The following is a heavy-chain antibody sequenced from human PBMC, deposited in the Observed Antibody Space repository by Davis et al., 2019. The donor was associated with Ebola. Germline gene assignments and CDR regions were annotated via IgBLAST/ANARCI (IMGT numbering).Heavy chain of an antibody. Sequence: AASVKVSCKASGGTFSSYAISWVRQAPGQGLEWMGGIIPIFGTANYAQKFQGRVTITADESTSTAYMELSSLRSEDTAVYYCARHTALVNYYFDYWGQGTLVTVSS. CDR1: GGTFSSYA. V-gene: IGHV1-69*13. CDR3: ARHTALVNYYFDY. J-gene: IGHJ4*02. CDR2: IIPIFGTA. D-gene: IGHD5-18*01.